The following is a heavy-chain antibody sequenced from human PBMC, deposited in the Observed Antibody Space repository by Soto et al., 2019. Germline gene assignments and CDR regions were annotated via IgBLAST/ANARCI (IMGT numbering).Heavy chain of an antibody. D-gene: IGHD3-16*01. J-gene: IGHJ6*02. CDR2: ISAYNGNT. CDR3: ERDLFWYATPSLGYYYYGMDV. CDR1: GYTFTSYG. V-gene: IGHV1-18*01. Sequence: ASVKVSCKASGYTFTSYGISWVRQAPGQGLEWMGWISAYNGNTNYAQKLQGRVTMTTDTSTSTAYMELRSLRSDATAVDYCERDLFWYATPSLGYYYYGMDVWGQGTTGTVSS.